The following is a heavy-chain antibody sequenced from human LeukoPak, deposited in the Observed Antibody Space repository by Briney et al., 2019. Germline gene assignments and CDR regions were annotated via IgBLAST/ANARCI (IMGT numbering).Heavy chain of an antibody. CDR1: GGSISSGGYY. D-gene: IGHD3-10*01. J-gene: IGHJ4*02. CDR3: CWDSTGEYCDY. CDR2: FYYGGST. Sequence: SETLSLTCTVSGGSISSGGYYWSSIRQPPGKGLEWIGTFYYGGSTFYDPSLKSRVTISVDTSKNQFSLKLSSVTAADTAVYYCCWDSTGEYCDYWGQGTLVTVSS. V-gene: IGHV4-39*01.